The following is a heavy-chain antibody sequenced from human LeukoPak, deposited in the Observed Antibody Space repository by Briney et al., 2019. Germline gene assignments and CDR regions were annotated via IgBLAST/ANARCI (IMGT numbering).Heavy chain of an antibody. V-gene: IGHV4-34*01. CDR2: INHSGST. J-gene: IGHJ6*02. D-gene: IGHD1-7*01. CDR3: ARENSYYYYGMDV. Sequence: PSETLSLTCTVSGGSVSNYFWSWIRQPPGKGLEWIGEINHSGSTNYNPSLKSRVTISVDTSKNQFSLKLSSVTAADTAVYYCARENSYYYYGMDVWGQGTTVTVSS. CDR1: GGSVSNYF.